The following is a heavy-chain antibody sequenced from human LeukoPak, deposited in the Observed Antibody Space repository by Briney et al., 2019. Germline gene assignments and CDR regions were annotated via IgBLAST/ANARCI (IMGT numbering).Heavy chain of an antibody. CDR1: GFTFSSYS. D-gene: IGHD3-9*01. Sequence: GGSLRLSCAASGFTFSSYSMHWARQAPGKGLEWVSDITSSGSNRYYADSLKGRFTTSRDNSKNTVFLQMNSLRHEDTAIYYCVIWGDYDVLTAYYVPDFWGQGTLVTVSS. V-gene: IGHV3-23*01. J-gene: IGHJ4*02. CDR2: ITSSGSNR. CDR3: VIWGDYDVLTAYYVPDF.